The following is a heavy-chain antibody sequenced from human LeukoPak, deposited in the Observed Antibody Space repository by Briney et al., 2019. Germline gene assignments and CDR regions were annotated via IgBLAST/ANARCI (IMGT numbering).Heavy chain of an antibody. Sequence: PGGSLRLSCAASGFTFSSYGMHWVRQAPGKGLEWVAVIWYDGSNKYYADSVKGRFTISRDNSKNTLYLQMNSLRAEDTAVYYCAREPSPDIVVAPAAKNYYYYGMDVWGQGTTVTVSS. J-gene: IGHJ6*02. CDR3: AREPSPDIVVAPAAKNYYYYGMDV. D-gene: IGHD2-2*01. CDR1: GFTFSSYG. CDR2: IWYDGSNK. V-gene: IGHV3-33*08.